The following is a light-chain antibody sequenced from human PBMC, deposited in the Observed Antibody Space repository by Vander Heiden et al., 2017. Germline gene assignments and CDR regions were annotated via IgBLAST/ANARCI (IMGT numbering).Light chain of an antibody. Sequence: DIVMPQPPDSLAVSLGERGTINCKSSQSVLYSSNNKTYLAWYHQKPGQPPKLLIYWASTRESGVPDRFSGSGSGTDFTLTISSLQAEDVAVYYCQQYYSTPPTFGGGTKVEIK. CDR1: QSVLYSSNNKTY. CDR3: QQYYSTPPT. CDR2: WAS. V-gene: IGKV4-1*01. J-gene: IGKJ4*01.